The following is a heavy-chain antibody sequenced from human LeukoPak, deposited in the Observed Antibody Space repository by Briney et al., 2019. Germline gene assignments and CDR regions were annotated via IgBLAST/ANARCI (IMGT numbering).Heavy chain of an antibody. D-gene: IGHD4-23*01. J-gene: IGHJ4*02. V-gene: IGHV4-59*01. Sequence: PSETLSLTCAVYGGSFSGYYWSWIRQPPGKGLEWIGYIYYSGSTNYNPSLKSRVTISVDTSKNQFSLKLSSVTAADTAVYYCARSVRTVVTEGFDYWGQGTLVTVSS. CDR3: ARSVRTVVTEGFDY. CDR2: IYYSGST. CDR1: GGSFSGYY.